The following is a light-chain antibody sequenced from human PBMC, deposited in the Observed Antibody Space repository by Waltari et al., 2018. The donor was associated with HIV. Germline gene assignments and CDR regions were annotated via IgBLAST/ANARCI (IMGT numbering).Light chain of an antibody. V-gene: IGKV3-15*01. CDR2: GAS. Sequence: EIVMTQSPATLSVSPGERATLSCRASQSVSRNLAWYQQKPGQAPRLLIYGASTRATGIPARFSGSGPGTEFTLTISSLQSEDFAVYYCQHSETFGQGTNVEIK. CDR3: QHSET. J-gene: IGKJ2*01. CDR1: QSVSRN.